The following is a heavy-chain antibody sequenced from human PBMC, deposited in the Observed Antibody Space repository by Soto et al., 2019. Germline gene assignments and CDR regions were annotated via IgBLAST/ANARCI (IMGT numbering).Heavy chain of an antibody. CDR2: IIPIFGTA. J-gene: IGHJ3*02. CDR3: ARKHPRAVEVALKSYDACDI. V-gene: IGHV1-69*13. D-gene: IGHD6-19*01. Sequence: SVKVSCKASGGTFSSYAISWVRQAPGQGLEWMGGIIPIFGTANYAQKFQGRVTITADESTSTAYMELSSLRSEDTAVYYCARKHPRAVEVALKSYDACDIWGQGTMVTVSS. CDR1: GGTFSSYA.